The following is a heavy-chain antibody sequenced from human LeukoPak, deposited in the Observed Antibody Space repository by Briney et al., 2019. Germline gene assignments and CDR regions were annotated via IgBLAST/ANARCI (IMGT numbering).Heavy chain of an antibody. Sequence: ASVKVSCRASGYTFTSYDINWVRQATGQGLEWMGYMNPYSGNTGFAQKFQGRVTMTRDTSISTAYMELSSLRSEDTAVYYCARAKDDILTGLGYWGQGTLVTVSS. J-gene: IGHJ4*02. V-gene: IGHV1-8*01. CDR2: MNPYSGNT. D-gene: IGHD3-9*01. CDR1: GYTFTSYD. CDR3: ARAKDDILTGLGY.